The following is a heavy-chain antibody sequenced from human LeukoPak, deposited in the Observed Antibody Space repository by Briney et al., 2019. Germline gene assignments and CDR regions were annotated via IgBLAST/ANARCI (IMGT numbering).Heavy chain of an antibody. CDR1: GYTFTGYY. J-gene: IGHJ5*02. V-gene: IGHV1-2*06. CDR2: INPNSGGT. D-gene: IGHD6-13*01. Sequence: ASVKVSCKASGYTFTGYYMHWVRQAPGQGLEWMGRINPNSGGTNYAQKFQGRVTMTRDTSISTAYMELSRLRSDDTAVYYCASGVIAAAGTFWLDPWGQGTLVTVSS. CDR3: ASGVIAAAGTFWLDP.